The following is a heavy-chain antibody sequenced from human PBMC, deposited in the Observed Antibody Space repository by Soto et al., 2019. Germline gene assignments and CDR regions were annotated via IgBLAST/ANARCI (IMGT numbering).Heavy chain of an antibody. Sequence: GESLKISCKGSGYSFTSYWISWVRQMPGKGLEWMGRIDPSDSYTNYSPSFQGHVTISADKSISTAYLQWSSLKASDTAMYYCARQDSSWYWFDPWGQGTLVTVSS. J-gene: IGHJ5*02. CDR3: ARQDSSWYWFDP. V-gene: IGHV5-10-1*01. CDR2: IDPSDSYT. D-gene: IGHD6-13*01. CDR1: GYSFTSYW.